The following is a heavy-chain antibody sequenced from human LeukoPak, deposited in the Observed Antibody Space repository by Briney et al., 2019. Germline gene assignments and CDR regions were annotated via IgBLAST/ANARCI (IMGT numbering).Heavy chain of an antibody. J-gene: IGHJ3*02. V-gene: IGHV3-74*01. D-gene: IGHD4-17*01. CDR1: GFTFSGSW. Sequence: GRSLRLSCAASGFTFSGSWMHWVRQAPGKGLVWVSRINPDGSSTNYADSVKGRFTISRDNAKNTLYLQMNSLRAEDTAVYYCASPGTTVTTRNTFDIWGQGTTVTVSS. CDR2: INPDGSST. CDR3: ASPGTTVTTRNTFDI.